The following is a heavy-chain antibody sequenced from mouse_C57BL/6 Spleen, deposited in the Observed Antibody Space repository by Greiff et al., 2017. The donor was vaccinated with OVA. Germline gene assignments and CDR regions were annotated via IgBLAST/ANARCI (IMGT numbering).Heavy chain of an antibody. V-gene: IGHV5-17*01. CDR2: ISSGSSTI. CDR3: AMGRTGANYAMDY. D-gene: IGHD4-1*01. Sequence: EVHLVESGGGLVKPGGSLKLSCAASGFTFSDYGMPWVRQAPEKGLEWVAYISSGSSTIYYADTVKGRFTISRDNAKNTLFLQMTSLRSEDTAMYYCAMGRTGANYAMDYWGQGTSVTVSS. J-gene: IGHJ4*01. CDR1: GFTFSDYG.